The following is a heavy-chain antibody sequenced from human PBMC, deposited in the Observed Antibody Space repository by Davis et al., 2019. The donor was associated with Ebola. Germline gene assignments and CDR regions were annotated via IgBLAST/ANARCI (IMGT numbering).Heavy chain of an antibody. CDR2: IIPIFGTA. D-gene: IGHD3-10*01. V-gene: IGHV1-69*06. CDR1: GGTFSSYA. CDR3: ARDGIGSGSYYYYGMDV. Sequence: SVKVSCKASGGTFSSYAISWVRQAPGQGLEWMGGIIPIFGTANYAQKFQGRVTITADKSTSTAYMELSSLRSEDTAVYYCARDGIGSGSYYYYGMDVWGQGTTVTVSS. J-gene: IGHJ6*02.